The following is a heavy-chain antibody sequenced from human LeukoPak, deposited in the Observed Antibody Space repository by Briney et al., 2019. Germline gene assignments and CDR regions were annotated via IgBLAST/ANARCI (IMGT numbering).Heavy chain of an antibody. V-gene: IGHV3-30*14. CDR2: ISYDGSNK. Sequence: PGRSLRLSCAASGFTFSSYAMHWVRQAPGKGLEWVAVISYDGSNKYYADSVKGRFTISRDNSKNTLYLQMGSLRAEDMAVYYCARVVSGSYPYMDVWGKGTTVTISS. CDR3: ARVVSGSYPYMDV. D-gene: IGHD1-26*01. J-gene: IGHJ6*03. CDR1: GFTFSSYA.